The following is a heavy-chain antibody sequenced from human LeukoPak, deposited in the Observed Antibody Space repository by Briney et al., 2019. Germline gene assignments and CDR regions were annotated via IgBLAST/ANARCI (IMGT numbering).Heavy chain of an antibody. V-gene: IGHV3-21*01. J-gene: IGHJ4*02. CDR2: INSRGYYI. Sequence: GGSLRLSCAASGFTFGSYSMNCVRHATGEGLEWVSSINSRGYYIYYADSLKGRFTISRDNSKNSLFLQMNSLRAEDTAVYYYARGLLKVGTTPPPYYFDHWGQGTRVTVSS. CDR3: ARGLLKVGTTPPPYYFDH. D-gene: IGHD1-26*01. CDR1: GFTFGSYS.